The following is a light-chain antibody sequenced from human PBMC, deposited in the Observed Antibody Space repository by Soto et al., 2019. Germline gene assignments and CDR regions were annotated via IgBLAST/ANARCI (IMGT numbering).Light chain of an antibody. CDR3: SLYTSSSTFV. V-gene: IGLV2-18*01. J-gene: IGLJ1*01. CDR1: SSDVESYDR. Sequence: QSVLTQPPSVSGSPGQSVTISCTGTSSDVESYDRVSWYQQPPGTAPKLMLYEVSNRPSGVPDRFSGSKSGNTASLTISGLQAGDEADYYCSLYTSSSTFVFGTGTKVTVL. CDR2: EVS.